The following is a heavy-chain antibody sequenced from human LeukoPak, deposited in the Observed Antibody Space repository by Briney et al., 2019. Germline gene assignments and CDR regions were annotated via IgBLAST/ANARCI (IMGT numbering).Heavy chain of an antibody. CDR1: GGSISSDSYY. CDR2: IYYSGST. J-gene: IGHJ4*02. CDR3: ASLAVAGLSEGY. V-gene: IGHV4-39*01. D-gene: IGHD6-19*01. Sequence: SETPSLTCTVSGGSISSDSYYWAWIRQPPGKGLEWIASIYYSGSTYYNPSLKSRVTISVDTSRNQFSLKLSSVTAADTAVYYCASLAVAGLSEGYWGQGTLVTVSS.